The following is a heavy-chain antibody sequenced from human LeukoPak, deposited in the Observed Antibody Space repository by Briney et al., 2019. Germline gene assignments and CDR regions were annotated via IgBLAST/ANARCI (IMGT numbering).Heavy chain of an antibody. D-gene: IGHD3-16*02. CDR1: GGSINSHC. CDR2: VFYSGST. V-gene: IGHV4-59*08. J-gene: IGHJ4*02. CDR3: ARVRGLGVITPYFDY. Sequence: SETLSLTCSVSGGSINSHCWGWIRRPPGKGLEWLGCVFYSGSTNYNPSLKSRVTISVDTSKNQFSLKLNSVTAADTAVYYCARVRGLGVITPYFDYWGQGILVTVSS.